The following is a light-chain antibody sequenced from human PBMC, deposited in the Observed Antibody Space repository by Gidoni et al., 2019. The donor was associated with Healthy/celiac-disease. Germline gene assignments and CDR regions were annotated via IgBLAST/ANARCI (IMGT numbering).Light chain of an antibody. V-gene: IGKV1-5*03. CDR3: QQYNSYSRT. J-gene: IGKJ1*01. CDR1: QSISSW. Sequence: DIQMTQSPSTLSASVGDRVTITCRASQSISSWLAWYQQKPGKAPKLLIYKASSLESGVPSRFSGSGSGTEFTLTLSSLQPDDFATYYCQQYNSYSRTFXQXTKAEIK. CDR2: KAS.